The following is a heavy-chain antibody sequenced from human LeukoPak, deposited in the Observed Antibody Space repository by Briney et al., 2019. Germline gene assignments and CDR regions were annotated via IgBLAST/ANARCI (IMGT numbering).Heavy chain of an antibody. CDR1: GYTFTSYA. V-gene: IGHV7-4-1*02. D-gene: IGHD3-10*01. CDR2: INTNTGNP. Sequence: ASVKVSCKASGYTFTSYAMNWVRQAPGQGLEWMGWINTNTGNPTYAQGFTGRFVFSLDTSVSTAYLQISSLKAEDTAVYYCARVGYGSGSYCLTGWGQGTLVTVSS. J-gene: IGHJ4*02. CDR3: ARVGYGSGSYCLTG.